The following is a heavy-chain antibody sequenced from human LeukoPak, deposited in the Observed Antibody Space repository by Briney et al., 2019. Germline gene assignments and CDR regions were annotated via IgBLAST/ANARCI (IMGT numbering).Heavy chain of an antibody. CDR2: IYYSGST. J-gene: IGHJ6*02. Sequence: DPSETLSLTCTVSGGSISSYYWSWIRQPPGKGLEWIGYIYYSGSTNYNPSLKSRVTLSVDTSKNQFSLKLSSVTAADTAVYYCAREGEQPFYGMDVWGQGTTVTVSS. V-gene: IGHV4-59*01. D-gene: IGHD1-26*01. CDR1: GGSISSYY. CDR3: AREGEQPFYGMDV.